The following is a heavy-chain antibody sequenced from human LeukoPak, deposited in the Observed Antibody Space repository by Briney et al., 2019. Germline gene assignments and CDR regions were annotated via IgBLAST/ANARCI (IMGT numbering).Heavy chain of an antibody. CDR3: ARGYPSRPYDYGVYDAFDI. V-gene: IGHV3-30-3*01. D-gene: IGHD4-17*01. J-gene: IGHJ3*02. Sequence: GGSLSLSCASSGFTFSSHAMHWVRQAPGKGREWVAVISYDGSNKYYADSVKGRFTISRDNSKNTLYLQMNSLRAEDTAVYYCARGYPSRPYDYGVYDAFDIWGQGTMVTVSS. CDR1: GFTFSSHA. CDR2: ISYDGSNK.